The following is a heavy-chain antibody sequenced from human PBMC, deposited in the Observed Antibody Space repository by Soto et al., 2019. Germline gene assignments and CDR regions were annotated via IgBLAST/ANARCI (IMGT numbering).Heavy chain of an antibody. J-gene: IGHJ4*02. D-gene: IGHD3-10*02. Sequence: GGTLSLSGAPAVSSQRNYATSLSRRAPREGLEWVARFKSDGSGITYTDSVKGRFSISRDNAKNTVYLQMDNLRVEDTAVYYCGRNAIFVRGVPDEYWGQGTPVTVS. CDR2: FKSDGSGI. V-gene: IGHV3-74*03. CDR1: VSSQRNYA. CDR3: GRNAIFVRGVPDEY.